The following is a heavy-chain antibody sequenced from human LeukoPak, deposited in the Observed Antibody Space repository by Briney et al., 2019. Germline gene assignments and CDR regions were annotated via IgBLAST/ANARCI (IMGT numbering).Heavy chain of an antibody. CDR3: AKSVATIREFDY. J-gene: IGHJ4*02. CDR2: ISSSSSYI. D-gene: IGHD5-12*01. CDR1: GFTISSYS. V-gene: IGHV3-21*01. Sequence: GGSLRLSCAASGFTISSYSMNWVRQAPGKGLEWVSSISSSSSYIYYADSVKGRFTISRDNAKNSLYLQMNSLRAEDTAVYYCAKSVATIREFDYWGQGTLVTVSS.